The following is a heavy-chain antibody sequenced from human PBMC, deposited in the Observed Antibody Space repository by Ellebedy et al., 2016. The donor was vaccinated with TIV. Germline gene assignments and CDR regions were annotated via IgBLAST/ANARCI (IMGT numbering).Heavy chain of an antibody. CDR2: IGTAGDT. CDR3: ARLRFGDTAVDY. D-gene: IGHD2-21*01. J-gene: IGHJ4*03. CDR1: GFTFSSYD. V-gene: IGHV3-13*01. Sequence: GGSLRLSCAASGFTFSSYDMHWIRQGPGKGLEWVSAIGTAGDTYYPGSVKGRFTISRENAKNSLYLQITSLRAEDTAVYYCARLRFGDTAVDYWGQGTLVTVSS.